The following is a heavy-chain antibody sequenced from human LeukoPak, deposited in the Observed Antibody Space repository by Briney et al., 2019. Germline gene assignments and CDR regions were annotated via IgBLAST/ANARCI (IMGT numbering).Heavy chain of an antibody. Sequence: ASVKVSCKASGYTFTGYYMHWVRQAPGQGPEWMGWINPNSGGTNYAQKFQGRVTMTRDTSISTAYMELSRLRSDDTAVYYCATTTMVRGVIITQVSYYFDYWGQGTLVTVSS. D-gene: IGHD3-10*01. CDR3: ATTTMVRGVIITQVSYYFDY. J-gene: IGHJ4*02. V-gene: IGHV1-2*02. CDR2: INPNSGGT. CDR1: GYTFTGYY.